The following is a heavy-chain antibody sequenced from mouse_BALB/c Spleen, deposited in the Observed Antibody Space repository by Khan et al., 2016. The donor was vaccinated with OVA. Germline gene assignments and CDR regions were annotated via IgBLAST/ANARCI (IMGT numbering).Heavy chain of an antibody. J-gene: IGHJ4*01. CDR2: IWSDGST. Sequence: QMQLEESGPGLVALSQSLSITCTVSGFSLTSYGVHWVRQPPGKGLEWLVVIWSDGSTNYNSVLKSRLSISKDNSKSQVFLKMNSLQTDDTAIYYCARWFDGYSSLYAMDYWGQGTSVTVSS. CDR3: ARWFDGYSSLYAMDY. D-gene: IGHD2-3*01. CDR1: GFSLTSYG. V-gene: IGHV2-6*02.